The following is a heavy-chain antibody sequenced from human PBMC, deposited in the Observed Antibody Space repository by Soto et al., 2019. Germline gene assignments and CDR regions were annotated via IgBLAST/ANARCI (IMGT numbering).Heavy chain of an antibody. V-gene: IGHV3-73*02. J-gene: IGHJ6*02. CDR1: GFTFSGSA. D-gene: IGHD6-6*01. CDR3: TSRLSSSPRPGYYYYGMDV. Sequence: EVQLVESGGGLVQPGGSLKLSCAASGFTFSGSAMHWVRQASGKGLEWVGRIRSKANSYATAYAASVKGRFTISRDDSKNTAYLQMNSLKTEDTAVYYCTSRLSSSPRPGYYYYGMDVWGQGTTVTVSS. CDR2: IRSKANSYAT.